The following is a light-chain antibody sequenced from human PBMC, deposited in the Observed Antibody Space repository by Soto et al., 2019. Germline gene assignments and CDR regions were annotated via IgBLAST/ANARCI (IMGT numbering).Light chain of an antibody. CDR1: HSIRDW. CDR2: GAS. V-gene: IGKV1-5*01. CDR3: QHYNAFPWP. Sequence: DVQMTQSPSTLSASVGDRVTITCRASHSIRDWLAWYQQKPGKAPKLLIYGASSLGSGVPSRFSGSGSGTEFTLTIGGLQPDDFATYYCQHYNAFPWPFGQGTKVEIK. J-gene: IGKJ1*01.